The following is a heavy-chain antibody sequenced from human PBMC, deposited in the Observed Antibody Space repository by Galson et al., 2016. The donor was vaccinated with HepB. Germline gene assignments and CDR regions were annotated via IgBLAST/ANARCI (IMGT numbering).Heavy chain of an antibody. Sequence: SVKVSCKASGYSFTNYDINWVRQGIGQGLEWMGWMNPYSGKTGYAQKFQGRLTMTWNTSIRTAYLELSSLRSDDTAVYYCARGQGSSSSRIFDYWGQGALVTVSS. J-gene: IGHJ4*02. V-gene: IGHV1-8*01. CDR3: ARGQGSSSSRIFDY. CDR2: MNPYSGKT. CDR1: GYSFTNYD. D-gene: IGHD6-6*01.